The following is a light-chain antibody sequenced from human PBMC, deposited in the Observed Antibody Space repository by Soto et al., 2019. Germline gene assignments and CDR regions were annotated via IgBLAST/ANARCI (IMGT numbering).Light chain of an antibody. CDR2: GVT. J-gene: IGLJ1*01. Sequence: QSVLTQPASVSGSPGQSITISCTGPSSDIGGYNYVSWYHQHPGKAPKLLIYGVTHRPSGVSNLFSGSKSGNTASLTISALQAEDATDYYCSAYVTRSTIGVFGNGTKVTV. CDR1: SSDIGGYNY. V-gene: IGLV2-14*01. CDR3: SAYVTRSTIGV.